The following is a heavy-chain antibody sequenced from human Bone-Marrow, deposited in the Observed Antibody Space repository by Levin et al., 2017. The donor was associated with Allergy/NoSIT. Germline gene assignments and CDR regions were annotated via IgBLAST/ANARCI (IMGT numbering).Heavy chain of an antibody. V-gene: IGHV5-51*01. CDR1: GYSFTSYW. D-gene: IGHD2-15*01. CDR3: ARVAGSGGSSSYYYYGMDG. CDR2: IYPGDSDT. J-gene: IGHJ6*02. Sequence: RGESLKISCKGSGYSFTSYWIGWVRQMPGKGLEWMGIIYPGDSDTRYSPSFQGQVTISADKSISTAYLQWSSLKASDTAMYYCARVAGSGGSSSYYYYGMDGWGQGTTVTVSS.